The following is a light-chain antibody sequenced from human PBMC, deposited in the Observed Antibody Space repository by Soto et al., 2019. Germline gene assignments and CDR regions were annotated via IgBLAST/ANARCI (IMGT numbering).Light chain of an antibody. Sequence: QSALTQPPSASGSPGQSVTISCTGTSSDVGGYNYVSWYQQHPGKAPKLMIYEVSKRPSGVPDRFSGAKSGNTASLTVSGLQAEAEADYYCSSYAGSNILGVFGGGTKVTVL. J-gene: IGLJ2*01. V-gene: IGLV2-8*01. CDR1: SSDVGGYNY. CDR3: SSYAGSNILGV. CDR2: EVS.